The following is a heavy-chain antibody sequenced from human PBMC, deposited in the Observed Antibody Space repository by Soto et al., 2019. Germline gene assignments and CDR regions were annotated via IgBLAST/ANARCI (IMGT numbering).Heavy chain of an antibody. CDR3: ARGGVAARRGSWFDP. V-gene: IGHV4-34*01. CDR2: INHSGST. CDR1: GGSFSGYY. Sequence: SETLSLTCAVYGGSFSGYYWSWIRQPPGKGLEWIGEINHSGSTNYNPSLKSRVTISVDTSKNQFSLKLSSVTAADTAVYYCARGGVAARRGSWFDPWGQGTLVTVSS. D-gene: IGHD6-6*01. J-gene: IGHJ5*02.